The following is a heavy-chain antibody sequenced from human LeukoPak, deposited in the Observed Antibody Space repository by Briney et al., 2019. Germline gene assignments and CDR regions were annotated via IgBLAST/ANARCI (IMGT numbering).Heavy chain of an antibody. CDR2: ISYDGSNK. J-gene: IGHJ4*02. D-gene: IGHD6-19*01. Sequence: GRSLRLSCAASGFTFSSYGMHWVRQAPGKGLEWVAVISYDGSNKYYADSMKGRFTISRDNSKNTLYLQMNSLRAEDTAVYYCAKDPSVAGTSGYWGQGTLVTVSS. V-gene: IGHV3-30*18. CDR3: AKDPSVAGTSGY. CDR1: GFTFSSYG.